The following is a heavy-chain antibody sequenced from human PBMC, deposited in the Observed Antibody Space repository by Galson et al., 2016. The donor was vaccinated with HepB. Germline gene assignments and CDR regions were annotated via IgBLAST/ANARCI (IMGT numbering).Heavy chain of an antibody. V-gene: IGHV3-23*01. J-gene: IGHJ4*02. CDR1: GFTFSNYA. CDR3: ARARGSTTSCYGY. CDR2: IGGSGGST. Sequence: SLRLSCAASGFTFSNYAMCWVRQAPGKGLEWVSAIGGSGGSTLYADSVKGRFTISRDNSKDTVYLQMNSLRAEDTAIYYCARARGSTTSCYGYWGQGTLVTVSS. D-gene: IGHD2-2*01.